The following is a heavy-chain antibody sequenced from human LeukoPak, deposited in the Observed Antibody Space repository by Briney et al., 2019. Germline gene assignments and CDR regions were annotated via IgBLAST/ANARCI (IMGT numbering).Heavy chain of an antibody. D-gene: IGHD5-12*01. V-gene: IGHV3-7*01. Sequence: GGSLRLSSAASGFTFSSYWMSWVRQAPGKGLEWVANIKQDGSEKYYVDSVKGRFTISRDNAKNSLYLQMNSLRAEDTAVYYCARAGLGLRINYWGQGTLVTVSS. CDR3: ARAGLGLRINY. CDR2: IKQDGSEK. CDR1: GFTFSSYW. J-gene: IGHJ4*02.